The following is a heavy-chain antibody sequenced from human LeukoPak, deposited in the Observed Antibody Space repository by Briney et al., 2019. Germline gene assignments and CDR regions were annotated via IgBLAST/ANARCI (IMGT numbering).Heavy chain of an antibody. CDR2: IYYSGDT. CDR3: ARVLWFGESKKGYSYYMDV. D-gene: IGHD3-10*01. J-gene: IGHJ6*03. CDR1: GDSINSGSYY. Sequence: SETLSLTCTVSGDSINSGSYYWGWIRQPPGEGLEWIGSIYYSGDTYYNPSLESRVTISVDTSKNQFSLNLRSVTAADTALYYCARVLWFGESKKGYSYYMDVWGKGTTVTVS. V-gene: IGHV4-39*01.